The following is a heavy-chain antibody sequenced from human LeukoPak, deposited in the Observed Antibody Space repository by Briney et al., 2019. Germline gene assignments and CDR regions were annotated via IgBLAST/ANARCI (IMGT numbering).Heavy chain of an antibody. Sequence: SWAAVEGKFSSFGVSRVLQKKGKGLEWVSAISGSGGSTYYADSVKGRFTISRDNSKNTLFLQMNSLRAEDTAVYYCAKTITMVAAYYYGMDVWGQGTTVTVSS. D-gene: IGHD3-10*01. CDR2: ISGSGGST. CDR1: EGKFSSFG. CDR3: AKTITMVAAYYYGMDV. J-gene: IGHJ6*02. V-gene: IGHV3-23*01.